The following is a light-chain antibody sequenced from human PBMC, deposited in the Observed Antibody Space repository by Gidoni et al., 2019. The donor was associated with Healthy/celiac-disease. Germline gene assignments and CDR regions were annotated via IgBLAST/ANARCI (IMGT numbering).Light chain of an antibody. CDR3: SSYAGSNNYVV. J-gene: IGLJ2*01. CDR1: SSDVGGYNY. CDR2: EVS. Sequence: QSALTPPPSAAESPGQSVTISCTGTSSDVGGYNYVSWYQQHPGKAPKLMIYEVSKRPSGVPDRFSGSKSGNTASLTVSGLQAEDEADYYCSSYAGSNNYVVFGGGTKLTVL. V-gene: IGLV2-8*01.